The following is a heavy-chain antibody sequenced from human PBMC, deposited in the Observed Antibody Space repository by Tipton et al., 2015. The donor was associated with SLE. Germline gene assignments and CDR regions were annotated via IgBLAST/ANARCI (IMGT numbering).Heavy chain of an antibody. Sequence: SLRLSCAASGFTFSDYYMSWIRQAPGKGLEWVSYISSSGSTIYYADSVKGRFTISRDNAKNSLYLQMNSLRAEDTAVYYCARATGIDEPAFDIWGQGTMVTVSS. V-gene: IGHV3-11*01. CDR3: ARATGIDEPAFDI. CDR1: GFTFSDYY. CDR2: ISSSGSTI. D-gene: IGHD1-1*01. J-gene: IGHJ3*02.